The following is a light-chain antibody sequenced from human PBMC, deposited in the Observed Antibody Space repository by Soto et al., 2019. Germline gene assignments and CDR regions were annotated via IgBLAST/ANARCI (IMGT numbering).Light chain of an antibody. V-gene: IGKV1-39*01. CDR2: AAS. CDR3: QQSYSTPIT. Sequence: DIQMTHSPSARAASGGDGFTITGRASQSISGYLNWYQQKPGKAPNLLIYAASSLQSGVPSRFSGSGPGTDFTLTLHTLHPDEFATPYCQQSYSTPITFGQGTRLEI. CDR1: QSISGY. J-gene: IGKJ5*01.